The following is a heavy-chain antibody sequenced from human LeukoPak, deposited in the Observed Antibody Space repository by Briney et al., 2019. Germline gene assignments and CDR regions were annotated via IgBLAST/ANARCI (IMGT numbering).Heavy chain of an antibody. J-gene: IGHJ4*02. V-gene: IGHV4-61*08. CDR3: ARVNYYDSSGYYSLSFRYFDY. CDR1: GGSISSGGYY. D-gene: IGHD3-22*01. Sequence: SQTLSLTCTVSGGSISSGGYYWSWIRQHPGKGLEWIGYIYYSGSTNCNPSLKSRVTISVDTSKNQFSLKLSSVTAADTAVYYCARVNYYDSSGYYSLSFRYFDYWGQGTLVTVSS. CDR2: IYYSGST.